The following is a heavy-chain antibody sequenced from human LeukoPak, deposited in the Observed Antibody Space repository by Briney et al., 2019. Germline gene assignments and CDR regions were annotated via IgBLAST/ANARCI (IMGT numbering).Heavy chain of an antibody. CDR1: GFTFSSYA. V-gene: IGHV3-23*01. CDR2: ISGSGGST. Sequence: GGSLRLSCAASGFTFSSYAMSWVRQAPGKGLEWVSAISGSGGSTYYADSVKGRFTISRDNSKNTLYLQMNSLRAEDTAVYYCVKDVWYSSGFLDYWGQGTLVTVSS. J-gene: IGHJ4*02. CDR3: VKDVWYSSGFLDY. D-gene: IGHD6-19*01.